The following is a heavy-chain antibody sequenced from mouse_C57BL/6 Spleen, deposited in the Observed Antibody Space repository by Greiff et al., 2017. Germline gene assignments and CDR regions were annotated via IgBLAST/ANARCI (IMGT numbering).Heavy chain of an antibody. CDR3: ARRGVVARGYFDV. Sequence: QVQLKQPGAELVRPGTSVKLSCKASGYTFTSYWMHWVKQRPGQGLEWIGVIDPSDSYTNYNHKFKGKATLTVDTSSSTAYMQLSSLTSEDSAVYYCARRGVVARGYFDVWGTGTTVTVSS. J-gene: IGHJ1*03. V-gene: IGHV1-59*01. CDR2: IDPSDSYT. D-gene: IGHD1-1*01. CDR1: GYTFTSYW.